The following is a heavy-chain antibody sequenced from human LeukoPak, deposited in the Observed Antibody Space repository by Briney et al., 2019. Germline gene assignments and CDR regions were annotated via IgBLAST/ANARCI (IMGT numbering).Heavy chain of an antibody. Sequence: GGSLRLSCAASGFTFSSYAMSWVRQAPGKGLEWVSAISGSGGSTYYADSVKGRFTISRDNSKNTLYLQMNSLRAEDMAVYYCARAPGVWLLPRFDYWGQGTLVTVSS. CDR2: ISGSGGST. D-gene: IGHD3-22*01. CDR1: GFTFSSYA. J-gene: IGHJ4*02. CDR3: ARAPGVWLLPRFDY. V-gene: IGHV3-23*01.